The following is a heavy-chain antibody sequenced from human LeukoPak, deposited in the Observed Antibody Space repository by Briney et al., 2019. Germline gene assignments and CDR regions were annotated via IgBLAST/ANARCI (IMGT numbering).Heavy chain of an antibody. D-gene: IGHD3-16*01. Sequence: GGSLRLSCAPSGFTFSRYEMNWVRQAPGKGLEWVSYISNSGSIIYYADSVKGRFTISSDNAKNSLYLQMNSLRAEDTAVYYCARHPQGAAFDIWGQGTMVTVSS. CDR2: ISNSGSII. J-gene: IGHJ3*02. V-gene: IGHV3-48*03. CDR1: GFTFSRYE. CDR3: ARHPQGAAFDI.